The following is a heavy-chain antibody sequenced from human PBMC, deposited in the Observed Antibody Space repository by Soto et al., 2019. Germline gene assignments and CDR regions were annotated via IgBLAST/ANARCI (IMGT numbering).Heavy chain of an antibody. J-gene: IGHJ5*02. D-gene: IGHD2-15*01. CDR3: GRAQPFVAADWFGP. Sequence: GASVKVSCQASGYTFTGYYMHWLRQAPGQGLEWMGWINPNSGGTNYAQKFQGRVTMTRDTSISTAYMYISSLKSDDAAVYYCGRAQPFVAADWFGPWGQGTRCNVSS. CDR1: GYTFTGYY. V-gene: IGHV1-2*02. CDR2: INPNSGGT.